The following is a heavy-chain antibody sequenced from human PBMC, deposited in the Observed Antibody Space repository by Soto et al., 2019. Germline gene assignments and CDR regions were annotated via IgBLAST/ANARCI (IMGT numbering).Heavy chain of an antibody. CDR3: ARYPYVKDAFDL. CDR2: VSLYNGDI. Sequence: QVQLVQSGAEVKKPGAAVTVSCKASGFAFSEYGFSWVRQAPGQGLEWMAWVSLYNGDINYAQKCQGRVTMTTDTSTETVYMEMRRLRSDDTAVYYCARYPYVKDAFDLWGQGTMVSVSS. D-gene: IGHD1-1*01. CDR1: GFAFSEYG. J-gene: IGHJ3*01. V-gene: IGHV1-18*01.